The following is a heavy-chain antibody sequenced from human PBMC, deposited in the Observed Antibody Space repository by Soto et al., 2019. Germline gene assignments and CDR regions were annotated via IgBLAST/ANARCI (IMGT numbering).Heavy chain of an antibody. CDR2: IYYSGST. CDR3: ARGGFSYGSGSYNFDY. J-gene: IGHJ4*02. D-gene: IGHD3-10*01. Sequence: SSETPSLTRPVSGGSRSRYYLNWIRQPPGKGLEWIGYIYYSGSTNYNPSLKNRVSISEDRSKNEFSLKLSSVTAADTAVYYCARGGFSYGSGSYNFDYWGQGTLVTVSS. CDR1: GGSRSRYY. V-gene: IGHV4-59*01.